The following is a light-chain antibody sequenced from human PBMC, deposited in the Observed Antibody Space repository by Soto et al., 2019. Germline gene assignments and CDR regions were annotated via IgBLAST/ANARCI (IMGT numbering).Light chain of an antibody. J-gene: IGLJ2*01. CDR3: SSYTTSSPLI. CDR1: SSDVGRYKL. V-gene: IGLV2-14*03. CDR2: DVT. Sequence: QSALTQPASVSGSPGQSITISCTGTSSDVGRYKLVSWYQQHPGKAPKLMIYDVTYRPSGVSNRFSGSKSGNTASLTISGLQAEDEADYYCSSYTTSSPLIFGGGTKVTVL.